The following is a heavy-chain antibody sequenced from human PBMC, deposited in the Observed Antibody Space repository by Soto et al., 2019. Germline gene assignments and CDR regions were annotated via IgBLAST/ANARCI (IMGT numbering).Heavy chain of an antibody. Sequence: SETLSLTCTVSGGSISSSSYYWGWIRQPPGKGLEWIGSIYYSGSTYYNPSLKSRVTISVDTSKNQFSLKLSSVTAADTAVYYCARHGIAAAGTTHNWFDPWGQGTLVTVPQ. V-gene: IGHV4-39*01. CDR3: ARHGIAAAGTTHNWFDP. J-gene: IGHJ5*02. CDR1: GGSISSSSYY. CDR2: IYYSGST. D-gene: IGHD6-13*01.